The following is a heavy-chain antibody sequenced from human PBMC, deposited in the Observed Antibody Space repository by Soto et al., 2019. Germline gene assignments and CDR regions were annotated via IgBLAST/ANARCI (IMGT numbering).Heavy chain of an antibody. CDR3: ARRKNIAGGDFDS. CDR1: GGSITSSSYH. J-gene: IGHJ4*02. V-gene: IGHV4-39*01. Sequence: QLQLQESGPGLVKPSETLSLTCTVSGGSITSSSYHWGWIRQPPGKGLEWIGTIYYSVTTYYNPSHKTRVTISVDASKHQFSLKLDAVTAADTAVYYCARRKNIAGGDFDSWGQGTLVTVSS. D-gene: IGHD1-26*01. CDR2: IYYSVTT.